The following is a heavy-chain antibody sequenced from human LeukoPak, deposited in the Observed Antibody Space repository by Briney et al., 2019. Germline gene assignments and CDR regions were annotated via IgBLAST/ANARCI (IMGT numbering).Heavy chain of an antibody. V-gene: IGHV4-30-4*01. D-gene: IGHD2-21*02. Sequence: SETLSLTCTVSGGSISSGDYYWSWIRQPPGKGLEWIGYIYYIGNTFYNPSLKSQVTISVDTSKNQFSLKLSSVTAADTAVYYCASAYCGGDCTPYWYFDLWGRGTLVTVSS. CDR2: IYYIGNT. CDR3: ASAYCGGDCTPYWYFDL. J-gene: IGHJ2*01. CDR1: GGSISSGDYY.